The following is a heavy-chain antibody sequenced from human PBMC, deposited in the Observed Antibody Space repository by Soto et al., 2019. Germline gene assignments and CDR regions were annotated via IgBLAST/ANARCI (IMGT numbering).Heavy chain of an antibody. CDR3: ARGVEMATIPLLLFDY. CDR2: IIPIFGTA. CDR1: GGTFSSYA. J-gene: IGHJ4*02. V-gene: IGHV1-69*13. D-gene: IGHD1-26*01. Sequence: SVKVSCKASGGTFSSYAISWVRQAPGQGLEWMGGIIPIFGTANYAQKFQGRVTITADESTSTAYMELSSLRSEDTAVYYCARGVEMATIPLLLFDYCGQGPLVTV.